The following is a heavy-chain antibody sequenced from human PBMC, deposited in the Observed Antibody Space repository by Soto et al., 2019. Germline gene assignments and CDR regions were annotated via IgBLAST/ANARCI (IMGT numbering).Heavy chain of an antibody. J-gene: IGHJ4*02. CDR1: GFTFSSYG. V-gene: IGHV3-33*01. D-gene: IGHD1-7*01. CDR2: IWYDGSNK. CDR3: ARDQGGTSLHY. Sequence: QVQLVESGGGVVQPGRSLRLSCAASGFTFSSYGMHWVRQAPGKGLEGVAVIWYDGSNKYYADSVKGRFTISRDNSKNTLYLQMNSLRAEDTAVYSCARDQGGTSLHYWGQGTLVTVSS.